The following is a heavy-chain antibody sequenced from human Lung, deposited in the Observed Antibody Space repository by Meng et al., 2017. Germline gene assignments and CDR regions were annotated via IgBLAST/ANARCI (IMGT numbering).Heavy chain of an antibody. CDR1: RASFSEYC. CDR2: INQRGST. CDR3: ARSPTTIAHDFDY. V-gene: IGHV4-34*01. J-gene: IGHJ4*02. Sequence: WGPGMLTRSARLSPSCVCSRASFSEYCVSWNRQAPGKGLEWIGDINQRGSTNYNPSLESRATISVDTSQNNLSLKLSSVTAADSALYYWARSPTTIAHDFDYWGQGTLVTVSS. D-gene: IGHD3-22*01.